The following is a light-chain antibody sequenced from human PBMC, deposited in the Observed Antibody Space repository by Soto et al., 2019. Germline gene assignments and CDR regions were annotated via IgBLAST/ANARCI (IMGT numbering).Light chain of an antibody. J-gene: IGLJ1*01. V-gene: IGLV2-11*01. CDR2: DVS. CDR3: CSHAASYTYV. CDR1: SSDVGGYNY. Sequence: QSVLTQPRSVSGSPGQSVTISCTGTSSDVGGYNYVSWYQQRPGKAPKLMIYDVSRRPSGVPGRFSGSKSSNTASLTISGLQAEDEAEYFCCSHAASYTYVFGPGTKLTVL.